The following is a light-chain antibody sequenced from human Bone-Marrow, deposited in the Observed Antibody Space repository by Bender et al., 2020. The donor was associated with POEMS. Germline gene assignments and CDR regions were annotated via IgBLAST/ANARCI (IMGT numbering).Light chain of an antibody. CDR1: SSDVGKYNL. J-gene: IGLJ3*02. Sequence: QSALTQPASVSGSPGQSITISCTGTSSDVGKYNLVSWYQQHSGKAPKLIISEGNKRPSGVSNRFSGSKSGNTASLTISGLQAEDEADYYCSSYAGSRTFVVFGGGTTLTVL. CDR3: SSYAGSRTFVV. CDR2: EGN. V-gene: IGLV2-23*03.